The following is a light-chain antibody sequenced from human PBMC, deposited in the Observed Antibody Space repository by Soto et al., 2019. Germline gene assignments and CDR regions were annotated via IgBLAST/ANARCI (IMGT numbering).Light chain of an antibody. CDR3: LQYYNFSWT. CDR2: AAS. CDR1: QDIRNT. Sequence: AIQMTQSPSSLSASVGDRVTIYCRASQDIRNTLAWYQQKPGEAPKLLIFAASNLQSGVPSRFSGSGSVTEFTLAITGLQPEDFATYYCLQYYNFSWTFGQGTKVDIK. J-gene: IGKJ1*01. V-gene: IGKV1-6*01.